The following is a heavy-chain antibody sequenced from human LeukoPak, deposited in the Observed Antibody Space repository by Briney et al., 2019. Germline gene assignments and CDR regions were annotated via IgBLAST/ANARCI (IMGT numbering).Heavy chain of an antibody. CDR2: INHSGST. Sequence: PSETLSPTCAVYGGSFSGYYWSWIRQPPGKGLEWIGEINHSGSTNYNPSLKSRVTISVDTSKNQFSLKLSSVTAADTAVYYCARDLLYYGSGTSWFDPWGQGTLVTVSS. CDR1: GGSFSGYY. CDR3: ARDLLYYGSGTSWFDP. J-gene: IGHJ5*02. V-gene: IGHV4-34*01. D-gene: IGHD3-10*01.